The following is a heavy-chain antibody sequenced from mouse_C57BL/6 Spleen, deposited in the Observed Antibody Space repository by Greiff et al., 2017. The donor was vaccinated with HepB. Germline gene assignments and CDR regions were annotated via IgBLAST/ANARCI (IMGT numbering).Heavy chain of an antibody. V-gene: IGHV1-55*01. CDR3: ARWDGNYVGGAWFAY. D-gene: IGHD2-1*01. Sequence: QVQLQQPGAELVKPGASVKMSCKASGYTFTSYWITWVKQRPGQGLEWIGDIYPGSGSTNYNEKFKGKATLTADKSSSTAYMELRSLTSEDSAVYFCARWDGNYVGGAWFAYWGQGTLVTVSA. CDR1: GYTFTSYW. CDR2: IYPGSGST. J-gene: IGHJ3*01.